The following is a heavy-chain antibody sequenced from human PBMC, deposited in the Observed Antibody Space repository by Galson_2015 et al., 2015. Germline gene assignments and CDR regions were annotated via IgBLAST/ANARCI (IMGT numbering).Heavy chain of an antibody. V-gene: IGHV3-21*01. CDR1: GFTFSDYT. J-gene: IGHJ4*02. D-gene: IGHD6-19*01. CDR2: ISSSSSYI. Sequence: SLRLSCAGSGFTFSDYTINWVRQAPGRGLEWVSSISSSSSYIFYADSVKGRFTISRDNAKNSLYLQMDSLRAEDTAVYYCARDLGVAVAGTGFGYSFQRTLVPVAS. CDR3: ARDLGVAVAGTGFGY.